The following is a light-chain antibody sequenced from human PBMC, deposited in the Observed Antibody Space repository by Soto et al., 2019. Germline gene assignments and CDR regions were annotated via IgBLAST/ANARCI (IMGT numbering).Light chain of an antibody. J-gene: IGLJ1*01. CDR1: SSNIGAGYD. CDR3: QSYDSSLSGYV. V-gene: IGLV1-40*01. Sequence: QSVLTRPPSVSGAPGQRVTISCTGSSSNIGAGYDVHWYQQLPGTAPKLLIYGNSNRPSGVPDRFSGSKSGTSGSLAITGLQAEDEADYYCQSYDSSLSGYVFGTGTKLTVL. CDR2: GNS.